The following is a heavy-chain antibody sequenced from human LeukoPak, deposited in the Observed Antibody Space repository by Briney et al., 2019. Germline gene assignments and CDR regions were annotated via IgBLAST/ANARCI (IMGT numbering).Heavy chain of an antibody. Sequence: ASVKVSCKASGYTFTGYYMHWVRQAPGQGLEWMGIINPSGGSTSYAQKFQGRVTMTRDTSTSTVYMELSSLRSEDTAVYYCARSRAMGTTQNWFDPWGQGTLVTVSS. D-gene: IGHD4-11*01. CDR1: GYTFTGYY. CDR3: ARSRAMGTTQNWFDP. CDR2: INPSGGST. J-gene: IGHJ5*02. V-gene: IGHV1-46*01.